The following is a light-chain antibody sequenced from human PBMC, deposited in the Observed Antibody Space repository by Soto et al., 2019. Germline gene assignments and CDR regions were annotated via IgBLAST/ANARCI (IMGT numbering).Light chain of an antibody. CDR1: SSNIGAGYD. Sequence: QSVLTQPPSVSGAPGQRITISCTGSSSNIGAGYDVHWYQQVPGTAPKLLIYGNSNRPSGVPDRFSGSKSGTSASLAITGRQAEDDADYYGQSYDSSLSGSVFGGGTQLTGL. CDR3: QSYDSSLSGSV. CDR2: GNS. J-gene: IGLJ7*01. V-gene: IGLV1-40*01.